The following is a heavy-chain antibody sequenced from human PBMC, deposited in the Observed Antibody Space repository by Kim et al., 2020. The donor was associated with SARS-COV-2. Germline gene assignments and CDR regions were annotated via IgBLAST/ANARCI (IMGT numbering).Heavy chain of an antibody. Sequence: SETLSLTCTVSGFSISSGYYWNWIRQSPGKGLEWIGSVFHSGYTYYNPSLKSRVTISVDTSKNQFSLRLTSVTAADTAVYYCARDSAAPEHWGQGTLVTVSS. CDR3: ARDSAAPEH. V-gene: IGHV4-38-2*02. CDR1: GFSISSGYY. CDR2: VFHSGYT. D-gene: IGHD6-13*01. J-gene: IGHJ1*01.